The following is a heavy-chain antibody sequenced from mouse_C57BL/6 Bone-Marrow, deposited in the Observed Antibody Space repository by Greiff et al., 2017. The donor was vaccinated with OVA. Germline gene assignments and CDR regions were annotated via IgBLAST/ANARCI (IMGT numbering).Heavy chain of an antibody. CDR3: GRAAVVAPPFAY. CDR1: GYTFTTYC. CDR2: IYPGSGST. Sequence: QVQLQQPGPELVTPGPSLKISCKASGYTFTTYCITWVKQTPGQGLAWIGDIYPGSGSTNYNEKFKSKATLTADTSSSTAYMPLSSLTSEDSAVYCWGRAAVVAPPFAYWGQGALVTVS. J-gene: IGHJ3*01. D-gene: IGHD1-1*01. V-gene: IGHV1-55*01.